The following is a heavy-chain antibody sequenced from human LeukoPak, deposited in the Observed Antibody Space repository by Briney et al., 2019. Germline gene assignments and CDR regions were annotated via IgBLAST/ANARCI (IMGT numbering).Heavy chain of an antibody. J-gene: IGHJ4*02. CDR2: IRFDGSYS. Sequence: GGSLRLSCAASGFTFDSFGMHWVRQAPGKGLEWVAFIRFDGSYSYYGDSMKGRITISRDNSRNTLFLQMNSLRAEDTAVYYCAKARGGTTFLSDYWGQGTLVTVSS. D-gene: IGHD1-1*01. CDR1: GFTFDSFG. V-gene: IGHV3-30*02. CDR3: AKARGGTTFLSDY.